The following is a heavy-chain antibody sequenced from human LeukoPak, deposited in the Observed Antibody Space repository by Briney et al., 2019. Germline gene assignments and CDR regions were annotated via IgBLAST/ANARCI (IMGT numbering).Heavy chain of an antibody. CDR1: GYSISSGYY. CDR3: ARLPRLRPFDY. D-gene: IGHD4-17*01. J-gene: IGHJ4*02. V-gene: IGHV4-38-2*02. Sequence: SETLSLTCTVSGYSISSGYYWGWIRQPPGKGLEWIGSIYHSGSTNYNPSLKSRVTISVDTSKNQFSLKLSSVTAADTAVYYCARLPRLRPFDYWGQGTLVTVSS. CDR2: IYHSGST.